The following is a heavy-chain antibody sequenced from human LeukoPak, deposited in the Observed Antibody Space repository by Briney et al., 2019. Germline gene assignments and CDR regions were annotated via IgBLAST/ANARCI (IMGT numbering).Heavy chain of an antibody. J-gene: IGHJ5*02. V-gene: IGHV4-59*01. D-gene: IGHD1-1*01. CDR1: GGSISSFY. CDR3: ARHGTSGTNLNWFDP. Sequence: SETLSLTCTVSGGSISSFYWSWIRQPPGKGLEWIGYIYYSGSTNYNPSLKSRVTISVDTSKNQFSLKLSSVTAADTAVYYCARHGTSGTNLNWFDPWGQGTLVTVSS. CDR2: IYYSGST.